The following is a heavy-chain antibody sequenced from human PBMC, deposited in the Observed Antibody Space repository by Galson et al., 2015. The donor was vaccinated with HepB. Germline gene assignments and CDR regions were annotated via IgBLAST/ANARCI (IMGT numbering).Heavy chain of an antibody. D-gene: IGHD1-1*01. J-gene: IGHJ6*02. CDR3: VRYPRGPGSKYYYYGLDV. Sequence: SLRLSCAASGFSFSNYGMSWVRQAPGKGLEWVAAIWYDGSKKYYTDSVKGRFTISRDNSKNTLYLQMNSLRVEDTSVFYCVRYPRGPGSKYYYYGLDVWGQGTTVTVSS. CDR1: GFSFSNYG. CDR2: IWYDGSKK. V-gene: IGHV3-33*01.